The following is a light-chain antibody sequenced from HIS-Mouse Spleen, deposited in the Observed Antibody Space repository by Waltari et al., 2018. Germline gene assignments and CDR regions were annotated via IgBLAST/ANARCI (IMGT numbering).Light chain of an antibody. CDR3: QVWDSSSEHPGV. Sequence: SYVLTQPPSVSVAPGQTARITCGGNNIGSKSVHWYQQKPGQAPVLVVYDASDRPSGIPGRFPGSNSGNTATLTISRVEAGDEAGYYCQVWDSSSEHPGVFGGGTKLTVL. CDR2: DAS. V-gene: IGLV3-21*02. CDR1: NIGSKS. J-gene: IGLJ3*02.